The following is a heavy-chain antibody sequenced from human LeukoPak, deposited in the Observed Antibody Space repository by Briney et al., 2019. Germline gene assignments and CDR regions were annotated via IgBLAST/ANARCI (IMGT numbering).Heavy chain of an antibody. CDR2: IFYTGNT. D-gene: IGHD3-10*01. CDR3: ARHGAALVWDSGSFPNY. V-gene: IGHV4-39*01. Sequence: SETLSLTCTVSGASFSSSGCYWGWIRQPPGKGLEWIGSIFYTGNTYYNPSLKSPVTISADTSKNQFSLELSFVTAADTAVYYCARHGAALVWDSGSFPNYWGRGTLVTVSS. J-gene: IGHJ4*02. CDR1: GASFSSSGCY.